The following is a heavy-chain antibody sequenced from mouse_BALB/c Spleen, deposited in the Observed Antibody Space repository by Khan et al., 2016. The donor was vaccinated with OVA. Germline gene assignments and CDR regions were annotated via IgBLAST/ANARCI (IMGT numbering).Heavy chain of an antibody. D-gene: IGHD2-14*01. CDR1: GYTFSEYT. J-gene: IGHJ3*01. CDR2: IIPSNGAT. CDR3: SRDGAYYKYSWFAY. V-gene: IGHV1-18*01. Sequence: VRLQQSGPEVVKPGASVKISCKTSGYTFSEYTMHWVKQSHGKSLEWVGGIIPSNGATKYNQKFKGKATLTVDKSSSTPYMELRSLTSEDSAFYYCSRDGAYYKYSWFAYWGQGTLVTVSA.